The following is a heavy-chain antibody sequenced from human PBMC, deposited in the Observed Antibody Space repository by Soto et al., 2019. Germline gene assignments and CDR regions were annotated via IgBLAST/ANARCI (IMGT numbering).Heavy chain of an antibody. CDR3: ARYPRYYYGSGSSN. D-gene: IGHD3-10*01. CDR2: IYYSGST. J-gene: IGHJ4*02. V-gene: IGHV4-59*12. Sequence: SETLSLTCTVSGGSISSYYWSWIRQPPGKGLEWIGYIYYSGSTNYNPSLKSRVTISVDTSKNQFSLKLSSVTAADTAVYYCARYPRYYYGSGSSNWGQGTLVTVSS. CDR1: GGSISSYY.